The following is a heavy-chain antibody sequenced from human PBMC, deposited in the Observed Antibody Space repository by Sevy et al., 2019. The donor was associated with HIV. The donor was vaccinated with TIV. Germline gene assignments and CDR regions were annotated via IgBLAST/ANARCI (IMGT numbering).Heavy chain of an antibody. Sequence: GGSLRLSCAASGFTFDDYGMSWVRQAPGKGLEWVSGINWNGGSTGYADSVKGRFTISRDNAKNSLYLQMNSLRAEDTALYYFARDWGNYYGSGSYGFFDYWGQGTLVTVSS. CDR3: ARDWGNYYGSGSYGFFDY. V-gene: IGHV3-20*04. CDR1: GFTFDDYG. CDR2: INWNGGST. D-gene: IGHD3-10*01. J-gene: IGHJ4*02.